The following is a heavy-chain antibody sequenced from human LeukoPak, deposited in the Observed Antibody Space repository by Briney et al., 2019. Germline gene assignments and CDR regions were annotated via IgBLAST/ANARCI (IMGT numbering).Heavy chain of an antibody. CDR2: INPNSGGT. V-gene: IGHV1-2*06. D-gene: IGHD3-22*01. J-gene: IGHJ4*02. CDR3: ARPPTYYYDSSGYYVRDY. CDR1: GYTFTGYY. Sequence: APSVKVSCKASGYTFTGYYMHWVRQAPGQGLEWMGRINPNSGGTNYAQKFQGRVTMTRDTSISTAYMELSRLRSDDTAVYYCARPPTYYYDSSGYYVRDYWGQGTLVTVSS.